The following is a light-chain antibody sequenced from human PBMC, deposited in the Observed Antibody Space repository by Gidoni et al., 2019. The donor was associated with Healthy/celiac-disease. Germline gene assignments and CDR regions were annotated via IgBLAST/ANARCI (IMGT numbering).Light chain of an antibody. J-gene: IGLJ3*02. CDR1: SSNIGSNY. CDR3: AAWDDSLSGLWV. V-gene: IGLV1-47*01. Sequence: QSVLTQPPSASGPPGQRVTISCSGSSSNIGSNYVYWYQQLPGTAPKLLIYRNNQRPSGVPDRFSGSKSGTSASLAISGPRSEDEADYYCAAWDDSLSGLWVFGGGTKLTVL. CDR2: RNN.